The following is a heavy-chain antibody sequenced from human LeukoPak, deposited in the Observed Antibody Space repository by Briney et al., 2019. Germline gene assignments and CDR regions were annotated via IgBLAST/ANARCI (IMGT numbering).Heavy chain of an antibody. D-gene: IGHD6-13*01. CDR3: ARDRAKAADYYFDY. CDR2: ISHDGRDK. J-gene: IGHJ4*02. Sequence: GGSLRLSCAASGFTFTSYAMHWVRQAPGKGLEWVAVISHDGRDKHHADSVKGRFIISRDNSKNTLYLQMNSLRAEDTAVYYCARDRAKAADYYFDYWGQGPLVSVSS. CDR1: GFTFTSYA. V-gene: IGHV3-30*01.